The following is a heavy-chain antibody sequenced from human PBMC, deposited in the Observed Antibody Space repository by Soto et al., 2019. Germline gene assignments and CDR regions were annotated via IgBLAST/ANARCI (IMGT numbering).Heavy chain of an antibody. CDR3: ARDRQPKKHQKPQLLWFGEVEHPDY. CDR2: IWYDGSNK. J-gene: IGHJ4*02. CDR1: GFTFSSYG. Sequence: QVQLVESGGGVVQPGRSLRLSCAASGFTFSSYGMHWVRQAPGKGLEWVAVIWYDGSNKYYADSVKGRFTISRDNSKNTLYLESNSLRAEDTAVSYCARDRQPKKHQKPQLLWFGEVEHPDYWGQGTLVTVSS. D-gene: IGHD3-10*01. V-gene: IGHV3-33*01.